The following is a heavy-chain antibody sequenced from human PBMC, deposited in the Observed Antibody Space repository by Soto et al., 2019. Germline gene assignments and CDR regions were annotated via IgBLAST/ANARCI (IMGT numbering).Heavy chain of an antibody. D-gene: IGHD3-3*01. Sequence: QVQLQQWGAGLLKPSETLSLTCAVYGGSFSGYYWSWIRQPPGKGLEWIGETNHSGSTNYNPSLKSRVTISVDTSKNQFSLKLSSVTAADTAVYYCARGRMKYDFWSGYCPFFDYWGQGTLVTVSS. CDR1: GGSFSGYY. J-gene: IGHJ4*02. V-gene: IGHV4-34*01. CDR2: TNHSGST. CDR3: ARGRMKYDFWSGYCPFFDY.